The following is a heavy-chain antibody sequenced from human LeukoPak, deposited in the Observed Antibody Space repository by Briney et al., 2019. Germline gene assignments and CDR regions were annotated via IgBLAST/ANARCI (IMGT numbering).Heavy chain of an antibody. V-gene: IGHV3-23*01. Sequence: GGSLRLSCAASGFTFSSCAMNWVRQAPGKGLEWVSTLSASASDGGAYYEDSVKGRFTISRDNSKNTLYLQMNSLRAEDTAIYYCAKNRGKGAVTGTGEFDYWGQGTLVTVSS. CDR2: LSASASDGGA. CDR1: GFTFSSCA. J-gene: IGHJ4*02. CDR3: AKNRGKGAVTGTGEFDY. D-gene: IGHD6-19*01.